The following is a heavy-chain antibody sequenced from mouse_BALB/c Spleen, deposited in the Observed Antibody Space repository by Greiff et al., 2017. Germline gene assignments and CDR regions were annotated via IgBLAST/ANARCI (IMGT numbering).Heavy chain of an antibody. V-gene: IGHV1-20*02. CDR2: INPYNGDT. J-gene: IGHJ2*01. CDR3: ARDGATAFDY. Sequence: EVQLVESGPELVKPGASVKISCKASGYSFTGYFMNWVMQSHGKSLEWIGRINPYNGDTFYNQKFKGKATLTVDNSSSTAHMELRSLASEDSAVYYCARDGATAFDYWGQGTTLTVSS. CDR1: GYSFTGYF. D-gene: IGHD1-2*01.